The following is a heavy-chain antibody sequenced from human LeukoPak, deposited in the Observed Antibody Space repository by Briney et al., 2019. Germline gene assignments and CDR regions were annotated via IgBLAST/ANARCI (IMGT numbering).Heavy chain of an antibody. Sequence: ASVTVSCTASGYTFTSYAMNWVRQAPGQGLEWMGWINTNTGNPTYAQGFTGRFVFSLDTSVSTAYLQISSLKAEDTAVYYCARVRYSSSAYDAFDIWGQGTMVTVSS. D-gene: IGHD6-13*01. CDR3: ARVRYSSSAYDAFDI. CDR2: INTNTGNP. J-gene: IGHJ3*02. CDR1: GYTFTSYA. V-gene: IGHV7-4-1*02.